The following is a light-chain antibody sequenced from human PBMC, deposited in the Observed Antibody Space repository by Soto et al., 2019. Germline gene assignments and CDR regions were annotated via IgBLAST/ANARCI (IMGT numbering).Light chain of an antibody. Sequence: EFVLTQSPGTLSLSPGERATLSCRASQTIRNNYLAWYQQKPGQAPRLLIYDASSRATGIPDRFRGGGSGTDFTLTISRLEPEDFAVYYCQQFSSYPLTFGGGTKEEIK. CDR2: DAS. CDR1: QTIRNNY. CDR3: QQFSSYPLT. J-gene: IGKJ4*01. V-gene: IGKV3-20*01.